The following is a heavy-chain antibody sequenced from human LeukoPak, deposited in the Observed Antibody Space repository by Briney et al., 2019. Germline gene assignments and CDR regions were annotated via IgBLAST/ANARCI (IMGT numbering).Heavy chain of an antibody. CDR3: ARDLFYCSGGSCYSRNGFDI. CDR1: GFIFSNAW. J-gene: IGHJ3*02. Sequence: GGSLRLSCAGSGFIFSNAWMSWVRQAPGKGLLWVSRINSDGSSTSYADSVKGRFTISRDNAKNTLYLQMNSLRAEDTAVYYCARDLFYCSGGSCYSRNGFDIWGQGTMVTVSS. V-gene: IGHV3-74*01. CDR2: INSDGSST. D-gene: IGHD2-15*01.